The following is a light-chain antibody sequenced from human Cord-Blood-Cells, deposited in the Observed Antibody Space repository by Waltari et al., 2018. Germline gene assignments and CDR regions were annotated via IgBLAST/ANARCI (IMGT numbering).Light chain of an antibody. CDR2: YDD. V-gene: IGLV1-36*01. Sequence: QSVLTQAPSVSEAPRQRFTISCSGSSSHIGNKAVNWYQQPPGKAPKLLIYYDDLLPSGVSDRFSGSKSGTSASLAISGLQSEDEADYYCAAWDDSLNGWVFGGGTKLTVL. CDR3: AAWDDSLNGWV. CDR1: SSHIGNKA. J-gene: IGLJ3*02.